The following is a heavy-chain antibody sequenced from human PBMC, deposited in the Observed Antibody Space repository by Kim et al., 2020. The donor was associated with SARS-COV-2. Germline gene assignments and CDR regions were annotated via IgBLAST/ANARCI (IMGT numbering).Heavy chain of an antibody. CDR1: GFSLSTSGMC. D-gene: IGHD3-10*01. V-gene: IGHV2-70*11. Sequence: SGPTLVKPTQTLTLTCTFSGFSLSTSGMCVSWIRQPPGKALEWLARIDWDDDKYYSTSLKTRLTISKDTSKNQVDLTMTNMDPVDTATYYCARTRHYYGSGSYYPAFDYWGQGTLVTVSS. CDR3: ARTRHYYGSGSYYPAFDY. CDR2: IDWDDDK. J-gene: IGHJ4*02.